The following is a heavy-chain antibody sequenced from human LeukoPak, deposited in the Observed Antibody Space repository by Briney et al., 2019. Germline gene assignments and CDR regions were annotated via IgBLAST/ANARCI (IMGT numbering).Heavy chain of an antibody. CDR1: GFTFSDYY. J-gene: IGHJ4*02. CDR3: ARDGHSYGYDLDY. V-gene: IGHV3-11*06. Sequence: GGSLRLSCAASGFTFSDYYMSWIRQAPGKGLEWVSYISSSSSYTNYADSVKGRFTIFRDNAKNSLYLQMNSLRAEDTAVYYCARDGHSYGYDLDYWGQGTLVTVSS. CDR2: ISSSSSYT. D-gene: IGHD5-18*01.